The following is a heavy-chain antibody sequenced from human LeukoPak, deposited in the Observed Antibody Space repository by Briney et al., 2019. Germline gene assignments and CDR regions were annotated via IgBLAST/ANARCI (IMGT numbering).Heavy chain of an antibody. Sequence: GGSLRLSCAASGFTFSSYAMHWVRQAPGKGLEWVAVISYDGSNKYYADSVKGRFTISRDNSKNTLYLQMNSLRAEDTAVYYCARDRGRGKVVPDYWGQGTLVTISS. CDR2: ISYDGSNK. CDR3: ARDRGRGKVVPDY. V-gene: IGHV3-30-3*01. CDR1: GFTFSSYA. D-gene: IGHD2-15*01. J-gene: IGHJ4*02.